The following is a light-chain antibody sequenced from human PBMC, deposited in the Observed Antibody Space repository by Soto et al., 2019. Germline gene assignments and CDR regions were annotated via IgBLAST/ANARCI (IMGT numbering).Light chain of an antibody. Sequence: QSVLTQPPSVSGAPGQRVTISCSGTSSSIGAGYEVHWYHQLPGTAPKLVVSGNGNRPSGVPDRFSGSKSGSTASLTVSGLQAEDEAEYYCSSYAVTNIFVFGTGTKLTVL. CDR2: GNG. V-gene: IGLV1-40*01. J-gene: IGLJ1*01. CDR1: SSSIGAGYE. CDR3: SSYAVTNIFV.